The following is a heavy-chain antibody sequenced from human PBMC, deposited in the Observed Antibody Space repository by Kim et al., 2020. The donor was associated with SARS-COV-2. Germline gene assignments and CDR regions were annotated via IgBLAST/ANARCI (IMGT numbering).Heavy chain of an antibody. CDR2: MNPKSGNT. CDR1: GYNFTNNN. D-gene: IGHD3-10*01. Sequence: ASVKVSCKASGYNFTNNNINWVRQATGQGLEWMGWMNPKSGNTGYAQKFQGRVTMTRSTSKSTAYMVVSSLTSEDTAVYYCATGAVASGKYWFDPWGQGTLVTVSS. J-gene: IGHJ5*02. CDR3: ATGAVASGKYWFDP. V-gene: IGHV1-8*01.